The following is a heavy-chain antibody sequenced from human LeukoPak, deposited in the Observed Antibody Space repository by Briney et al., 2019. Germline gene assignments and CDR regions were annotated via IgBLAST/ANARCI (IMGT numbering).Heavy chain of an antibody. CDR2: ISSSSSYI. V-gene: IGHV3-21*01. CDR3: ARGEAARVDFDY. Sequence: GRSLRLSCAASGFTFSSYSMNWVRQAPGKGLEWVSSISSSSSYIYYADSVKGRFTISRDNAKNSLYLQMNSLRAEDTAVYYCARGEAARVDFDYWGQGTLVTVSS. D-gene: IGHD6-6*01. CDR1: GFTFSSYS. J-gene: IGHJ4*02.